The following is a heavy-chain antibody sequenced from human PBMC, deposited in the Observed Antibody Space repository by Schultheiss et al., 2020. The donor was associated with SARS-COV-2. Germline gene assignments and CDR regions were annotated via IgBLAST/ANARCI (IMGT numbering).Heavy chain of an antibody. CDR1: GFTFSHYA. CDR3: TTTVTPLAVVTPYDY. V-gene: IGHV3-23*01. Sequence: GGSLRLSCAASGFTFSHYAMSWVRQSPGKGLEWVSAISGSGGSTYYADSVKGRFTISRDNSKNTLYLQMNSLKTEDTAVYYCTTTVTPLAVVTPYDYWGQGTLVTVSS. D-gene: IGHD4-23*01. J-gene: IGHJ4*02. CDR2: ISGSGGST.